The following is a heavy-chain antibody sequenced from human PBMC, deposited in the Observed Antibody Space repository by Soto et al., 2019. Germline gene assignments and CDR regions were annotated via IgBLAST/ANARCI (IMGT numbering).Heavy chain of an antibody. V-gene: IGHV4-39*02. Sequence: QLQLQESGPGLVKPSENLSLTCTVSGGSISSSSYYWGWIRQPPGKGLEWIGSIYYSGSTYYNPSLKSRVTISVDTSKNHFSLKLSSVTAADTAVYYCANWEAAGTKRGAYYYYGLDVWGQGTTVTVSS. CDR3: ANWEAAGTKRGAYYYYGLDV. D-gene: IGHD6-13*01. CDR1: GGSISSSSYY. CDR2: IYYSGST. J-gene: IGHJ6*02.